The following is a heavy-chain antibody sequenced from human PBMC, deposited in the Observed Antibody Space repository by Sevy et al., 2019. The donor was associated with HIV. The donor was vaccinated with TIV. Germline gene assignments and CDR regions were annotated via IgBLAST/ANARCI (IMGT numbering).Heavy chain of an antibody. D-gene: IGHD3-10*01. J-gene: IGHJ3*02. CDR2: MNPNSGNT. Sequence: ASVKVSCKASGYTFTSYDINWVRQATGQGLEWMGWMNPNSGNTGYAQKFQGRVTMTRNTSISTAYMELSSLGSEDTAVYYCARSGSGGVRGVQAFDIWGQGTMVTVSS. CDR1: GYTFTSYD. CDR3: ARSGSGGVRGVQAFDI. V-gene: IGHV1-8*01.